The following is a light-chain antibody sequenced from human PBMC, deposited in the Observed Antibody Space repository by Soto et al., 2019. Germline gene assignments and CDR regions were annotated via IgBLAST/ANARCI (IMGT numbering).Light chain of an antibody. V-gene: IGKV3-15*01. J-gene: IGKJ1*01. Sequence: IVLTQSPGTLCLSPGERATVYCRASQSISSSYLAWYQQRPGQAPRLLIYGASTRATGISARFSGSGSGTEFTLTISSLQSEDFGVYYCQQYNNWWTFGQGTKVDI. CDR1: QSISSSY. CDR2: GAS. CDR3: QQYNNWWT.